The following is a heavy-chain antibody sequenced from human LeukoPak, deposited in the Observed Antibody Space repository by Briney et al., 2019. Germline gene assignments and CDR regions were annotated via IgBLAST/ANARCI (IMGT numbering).Heavy chain of an antibody. CDR3: ARSNIYSSNWKFDY. Sequence: SETLSLTCTVSGGSISSYYWSWIRQPPAKGLEWIGYIYYSGSTNYNPSLKSRVTISVDTSKNQFSLKLSSVTAADTAVYYCARSNIYSSNWKFDYWGQGTLVAVSS. D-gene: IGHD6-13*01. J-gene: IGHJ4*02. CDR2: IYYSGST. V-gene: IGHV4-59*08. CDR1: GGSISSYY.